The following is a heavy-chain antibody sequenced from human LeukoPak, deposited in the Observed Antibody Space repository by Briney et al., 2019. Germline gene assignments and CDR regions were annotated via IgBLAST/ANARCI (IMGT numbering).Heavy chain of an antibody. D-gene: IGHD6-13*01. CDR1: GFTFINAW. CDR3: RAAAGQAGGDY. V-gene: IGHV3-15*01. CDR2: IKSKTDGGTT. J-gene: IGHJ4*02. Sequence: GGSLRLSCAASGFTFINAWMNWVRQAPGKGLEWVGRIKSKTDGGTTDYAAPVKGRFTISRDDSKNTLYLQMNSLKTEDTAVYYCRAAAGQAGGDYWGQGTLVTVSS.